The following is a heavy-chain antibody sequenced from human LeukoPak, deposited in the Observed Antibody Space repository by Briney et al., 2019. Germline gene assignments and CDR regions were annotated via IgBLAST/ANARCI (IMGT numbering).Heavy chain of an antibody. V-gene: IGHV3-74*01. Sequence: GGSLRLSCAASGFTFSSYWMHWVRQAPGKGLVWVSRINSDGSSTSYADSVKGRFTISRDNAKNTLYLQMNSLRAEDTAVYYCARSRGYSNKNAFDIWGQGTMVTVSS. CDR1: GFTFSSYW. D-gene: IGHD4-11*01. J-gene: IGHJ3*02. CDR2: INSDGSST. CDR3: ARSRGYSNKNAFDI.